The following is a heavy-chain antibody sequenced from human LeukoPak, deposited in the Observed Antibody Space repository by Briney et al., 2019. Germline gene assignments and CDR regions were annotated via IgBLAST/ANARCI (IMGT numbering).Heavy chain of an antibody. D-gene: IGHD3-22*01. CDR2: ISSSSSYI. V-gene: IGHV3-21*04. J-gene: IGHJ6*03. CDR1: GFTFSSYS. Sequence: GGSLRLSCAASGFTFSSYSMNWVRQAPGKGLEWVSSISSSSSYIYYADSVKGRFTISRDNSKSMLYLQMDSLKAKDTAMYYCTRADYYDISGYSPIVPSEYYYYYYYMDVWGKGTTVTISS. CDR3: TRADYYDISGYSPIVPSEYYYYYYYMDV.